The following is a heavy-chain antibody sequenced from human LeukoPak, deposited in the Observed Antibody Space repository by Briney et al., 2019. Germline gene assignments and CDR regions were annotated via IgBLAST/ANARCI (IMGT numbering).Heavy chain of an antibody. J-gene: IGHJ4*02. CDR1: GFSFSTYA. Sequence: PGGSLRLSCAASGFSFSTYALSWVRQAPGKGLEWVSATSGNGAKTYYADSVRGRFTISRDNSKNTLYLQMNSPRAEDTAVYYCAKDFGWPFDYWGQGTLVTVSS. CDR3: AKDFGWPFDY. D-gene: IGHD6-19*01. V-gene: IGHV3-23*01. CDR2: TSGNGAKT.